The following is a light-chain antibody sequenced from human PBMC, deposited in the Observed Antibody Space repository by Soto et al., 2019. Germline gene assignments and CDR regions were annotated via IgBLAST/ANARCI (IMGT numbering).Light chain of an antibody. CDR2: GAS. J-gene: IGKJ4*01. V-gene: IGKV3-15*01. CDR1: QSVSSN. Sequence: EIVMTQSPATLSVSPGERATLSCRASQSVSSNLAWYQQKPGQAPRLLIYGASTRATGIPARFSGSWSGTEFNLTIRCLQSEDFAVYSCQQYNNWPQLTFGGGTTVTIK. CDR3: QQYNNWPQLT.